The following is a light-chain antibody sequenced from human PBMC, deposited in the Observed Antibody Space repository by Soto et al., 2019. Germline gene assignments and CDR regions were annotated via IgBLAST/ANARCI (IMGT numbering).Light chain of an antibody. CDR3: QQYGTSPFT. J-gene: IGKJ3*01. V-gene: IGKV3-20*01. CDR2: GAS. CDR1: QSVSSSY. Sequence: EIVLTQSPGTLSLSPGERATLSCRASQSVSSSYLAWYQQKPGQAPRLLIYGASSRATGIPDRFSGSGSGTDFTLTISTLEAEDLAVYYCQQYGTSPFTFGPGTKVDIK.